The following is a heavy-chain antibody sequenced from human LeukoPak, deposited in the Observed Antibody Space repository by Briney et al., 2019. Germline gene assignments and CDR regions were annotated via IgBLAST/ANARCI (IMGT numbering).Heavy chain of an antibody. J-gene: IGHJ4*02. CDR2: MNQDGSAK. V-gene: IGHV3-7*02. Sequence: PGGSLRLSCAASGFTFSSYWKSWVRQAPGKGLEWVANMNQDGSAKYYVDSVKGRFTISRDNAKNSLYLQMNSLRAEDTAVYYCASDSGSYRTFEYWGQGTLVTVSS. D-gene: IGHD1-26*01. CDR3: ASDSGSYRTFEY. CDR1: GFTFSSYW.